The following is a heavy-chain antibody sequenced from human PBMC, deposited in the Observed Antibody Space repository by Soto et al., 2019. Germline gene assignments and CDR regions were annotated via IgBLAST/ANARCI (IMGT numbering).Heavy chain of an antibody. CDR3: ARWDGYGDV. D-gene: IGHD4-17*01. CDR2: LSGGGSNT. Sequence: GSLRLSCAASGFSFSTYSMAWVRQTPGKGLAWVSGLSGGGSNTFYADSVQGRFTISVDNSKNTVYLQMNSLRVEDTTVYYCARWDGYGDVWGQGTLVTVSS. V-gene: IGHV3-23*01. J-gene: IGHJ4*02. CDR1: GFSFSTYS.